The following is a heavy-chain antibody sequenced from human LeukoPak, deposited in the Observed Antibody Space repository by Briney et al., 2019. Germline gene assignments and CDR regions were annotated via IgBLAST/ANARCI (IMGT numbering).Heavy chain of an antibody. CDR1: GGSISSSIW. J-gene: IGHJ3*01. CDR3: ARKGLSPPPGPQPDTRRTAFDS. CDR2: IYHSGST. V-gene: IGHV4-4*02. Sequence: PSETLSLTCAVSGGSISSSIWWSWVRQPPGKGLEWVGEIYHSGSTNYNPSLKSRVTISVDKSKNQFSLMVTSVTAADTAVYYCARKGLSPPPGPQPDTRRTAFDSWGQGTMVTVSS. D-gene: IGHD1-1*01.